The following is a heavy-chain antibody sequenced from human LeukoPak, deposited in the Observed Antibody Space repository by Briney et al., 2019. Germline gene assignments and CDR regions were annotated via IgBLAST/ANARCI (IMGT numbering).Heavy chain of an antibody. J-gene: IGHJ3*02. Sequence: PSETLSLTCAVSGDSISSSYWWTWVRQPAGQGLEWIGLIYTSGSTNYNPSLKSRVTISLDTSKKHFSLKLSSVTAADTAAYYCARLIWFGSASDIWGQGTMVTVSS. V-gene: IGHV4-61*02. D-gene: IGHD3-10*01. CDR2: IYTSGST. CDR3: ARLIWFGSASDI. CDR1: GDSISSSYW.